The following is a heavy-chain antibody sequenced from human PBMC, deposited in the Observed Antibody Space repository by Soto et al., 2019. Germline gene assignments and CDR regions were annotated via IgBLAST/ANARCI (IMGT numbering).Heavy chain of an antibody. CDR2: IYSGGST. V-gene: IGHV3-66*01. Sequence: EVQLVESGGGLVQPGGSLRLSCAASGFTVSSNYMSWVRQAPGKGLEWVSVIYSGGSTYYADSVKGRFTISRDNSKNTLYLQMNSLRAEDTAVYYCARDPNYYGSGSYRDYWGQGTLVTVSS. CDR3: ARDPNYYGSGSYRDY. D-gene: IGHD3-10*01. CDR1: GFTVSSNY. J-gene: IGHJ4*02.